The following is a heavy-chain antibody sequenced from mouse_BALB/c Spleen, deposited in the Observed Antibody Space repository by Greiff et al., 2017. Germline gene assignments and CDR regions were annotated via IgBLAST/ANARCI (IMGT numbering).Heavy chain of an antibody. V-gene: IGHV5-6-5*01. CDR3: ARGGGGYDYFDY. CDR2: ISSGGST. D-gene: IGHD2-2*01. CDR1: GFTFSSYA. J-gene: IGHJ2*01. Sequence: EVKLEESGGGLVKPGGSLKLSCAASGFTFSSYAMSWVRQTPEKRLEWVASISSGGSTYYPDSVKGRFTISRDNARNILYLQMSSLRSEDTAMYYCARGGGGYDYFDYWGQGTTLTVSS.